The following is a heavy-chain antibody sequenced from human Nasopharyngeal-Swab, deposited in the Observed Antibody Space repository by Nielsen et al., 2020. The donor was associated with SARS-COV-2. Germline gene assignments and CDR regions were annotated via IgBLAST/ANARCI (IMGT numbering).Heavy chain of an antibody. CDR3: ARDRYGSGSFLGY. V-gene: IGHV1-46*01. CDR2: INPSGGSA. J-gene: IGHJ4*02. CDR1: GYSFTSSD. Sequence: ASVKVSCKASGYSFTSSDINWVRQATGQGLEWMGIINPSGGSATYAQRFQGKVTMTRDTSTSTVFMELSSLKSEDTAVYYCARDRYGSGSFLGYWGQGTLVTVSS. D-gene: IGHD3-10*01.